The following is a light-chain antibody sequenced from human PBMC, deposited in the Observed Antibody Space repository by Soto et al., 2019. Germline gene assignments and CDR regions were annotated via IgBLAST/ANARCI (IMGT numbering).Light chain of an antibody. CDR3: GSWDSSLSAYV. J-gene: IGLJ1*01. CDR2: DDN. V-gene: IGLV1-51*01. CDR1: SSNIGGNS. Sequence: QSALAQPPSVSGSPGQSVTISCSGSSSNIGGNSVSWYQQLPGTAPKLLIYDDNKRPSGIPDRFSCSKSGTSATLGITGFQTGDEADYYCGSWDSSLSAYVFGTGTKVTVL.